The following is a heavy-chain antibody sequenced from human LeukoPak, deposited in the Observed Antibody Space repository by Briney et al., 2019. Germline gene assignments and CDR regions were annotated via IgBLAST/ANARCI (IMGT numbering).Heavy chain of an antibody. CDR1: GFTFDDYA. CDR3: ARLSTDYYYMDV. CDR2: ISWNSGSI. V-gene: IGHV3-9*01. D-gene: IGHD4/OR15-4a*01. J-gene: IGHJ6*03. Sequence: PGGSLRLSCAASGFTFDDYAMHWVRQAPGKGLEWVSGISWNSGSIGYADSVKGRFTISRDNAKNSLYLQFNSLRAEDTAVYYCARLSTDYYYMDVWGKGTTVTISS.